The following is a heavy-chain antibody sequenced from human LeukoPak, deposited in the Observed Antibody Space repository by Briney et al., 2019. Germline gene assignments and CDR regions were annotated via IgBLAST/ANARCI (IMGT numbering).Heavy chain of an antibody. Sequence: GGSLRLSCAASGFTFSRFTMNWVRQAPGKGLEWVSSITSSSSYIYYADSVKRRFSISRDNAKNSLYLQMNTLRAEDTAVYYCAELGITMIGGVWGKGTTVTISS. CDR1: GFTFSRFT. D-gene: IGHD3-10*02. CDR2: ITSSSSYI. V-gene: IGHV3-21*01. CDR3: AELGITMIGGV. J-gene: IGHJ6*04.